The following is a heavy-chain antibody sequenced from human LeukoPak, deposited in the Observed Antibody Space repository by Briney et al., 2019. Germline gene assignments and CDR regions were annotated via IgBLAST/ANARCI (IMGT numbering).Heavy chain of an antibody. CDR1: GFTFSSYA. V-gene: IGHV3-30*04. Sequence: GGSLRPSCAASGFTFSSYAMHWVRQAPGKGLEWVAVISYDGSNKYYADSVKGRFTISRDNSKNTLYLQMNSLRAEDTAVYYCARVQGQPYYFDYWGQGTLVTVSS. CDR3: ARVQGQPYYFDY. CDR2: ISYDGSNK. J-gene: IGHJ4*02. D-gene: IGHD4-11*01.